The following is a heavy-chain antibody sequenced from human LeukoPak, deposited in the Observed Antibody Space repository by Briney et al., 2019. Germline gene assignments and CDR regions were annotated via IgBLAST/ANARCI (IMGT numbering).Heavy chain of an antibody. CDR3: AKGLLRYQLLPFQH. V-gene: IGHV3-30*02. D-gene: IGHD2-2*01. Sequence: GGSLRLSCAASGFTFSSYGMHWVRQAPGKGLEWVAFIRYDGSNKYYADSVKGRFTISRDNSKNTLYLQMNSLRAEDTAVYYCAKGLLRYQLLPFQHWGQGTLVTVSS. J-gene: IGHJ1*01. CDR1: GFTFSSYG. CDR2: IRYDGSNK.